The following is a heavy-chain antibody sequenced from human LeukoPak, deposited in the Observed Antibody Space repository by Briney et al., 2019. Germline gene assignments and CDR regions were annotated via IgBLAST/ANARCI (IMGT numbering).Heavy chain of an antibody. J-gene: IGHJ4*02. Sequence: SETLSLTCTVSGGSISSYYWSWIRQPPGKGLEWIGYIYYSGSTNYNPSLKSRVTISVDTSKNQFSLKLSSVTTADTAVYYCARDLGDGCSDYWGQGTLVTVSS. CDR1: GGSISSYY. CDR3: ARDLGDGCSDY. D-gene: IGHD5-24*01. V-gene: IGHV4-59*01. CDR2: IYYSGST.